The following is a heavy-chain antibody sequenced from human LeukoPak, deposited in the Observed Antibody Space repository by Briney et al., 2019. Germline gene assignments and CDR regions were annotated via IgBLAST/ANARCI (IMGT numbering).Heavy chain of an antibody. V-gene: IGHV4-59*01. J-gene: IGHJ5*02. D-gene: IGHD3-22*01. Sequence: SSETLSLTCTVSGVSISSYYWSWIRQPPGKGLEWIGYIYYSGSTNYNPSLKSRVTISVDTSKNQFSLKLSSVTAADTAVYYCARDHDSSGYGRDWFDPWGQGTLVTVSS. CDR1: GVSISSYY. CDR2: IYYSGST. CDR3: ARDHDSSGYGRDWFDP.